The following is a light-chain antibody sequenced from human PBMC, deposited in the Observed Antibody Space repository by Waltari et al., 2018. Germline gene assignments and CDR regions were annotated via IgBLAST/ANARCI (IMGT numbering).Light chain of an antibody. Sequence: QSVLTQPPSVSGAPGQRVTISCTGSGPNNGAGYDVHWYQQLPRAAPKLLIYGSTSRPLGVPDRFFGSTSGTSASLAITGLQAEDEADYYCQSYDTSLRVVFGGGTKLTVL. CDR1: GPNNGAGYD. V-gene: IGLV1-40*01. J-gene: IGLJ2*01. CDR3: QSYDTSLRVV. CDR2: GST.